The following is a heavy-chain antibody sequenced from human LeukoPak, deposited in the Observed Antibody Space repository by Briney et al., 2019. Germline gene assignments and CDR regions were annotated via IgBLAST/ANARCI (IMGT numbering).Heavy chain of an antibody. CDR3: AKDSAENYFHWFDP. D-gene: IGHD2/OR15-2a*01. CDR1: GFTFDDYT. CDR2: ISWDGGST. V-gene: IGHV3-43*01. J-gene: IGHJ5*02. Sequence: GGSLRLSCAASGFTFDDYTMHWVRQAPGKGLEWVSLISWDGGSTYYADSVKGRFTISRDNSKNSLYLQMNTLRTEGTALYYCAKDSAENYFHWFDPWGQGTLVTVSS.